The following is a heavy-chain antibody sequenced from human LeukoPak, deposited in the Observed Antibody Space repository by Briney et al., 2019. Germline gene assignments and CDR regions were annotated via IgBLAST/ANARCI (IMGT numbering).Heavy chain of an antibody. CDR1: GYTFTAYY. D-gene: IGHD3-22*01. Sequence: GASVKVSCKASGYTFTAYYLHWVRQAPGQGPEWMGWINPNSGDTKCAQNFQDRVTMTRDTSISTVYMEVRRLRSDDTAIYYCARDEYYYQSSGYYIFDRWGQKTLVTVSS. J-gene: IGHJ4*02. CDR2: INPNSGDT. CDR3: ARDEYYYQSSGYYIFDR. V-gene: IGHV1-2*02.